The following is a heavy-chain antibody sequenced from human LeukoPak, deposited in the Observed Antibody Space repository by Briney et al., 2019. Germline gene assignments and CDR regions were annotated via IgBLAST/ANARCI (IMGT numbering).Heavy chain of an antibody. CDR2: INWNGGST. J-gene: IGHJ3*02. CDR1: GFNFDDYG. Sequence: PGGSLRLSCAASGFNFDDYGMSWVRQAPGKGLERVSGINWNGGSTGYADSVKGRFTISRGNAKNSLFLQTNSLRAEDTALYYCAKDSSGYYDGAFDIWGQGTMVTVSS. CDR3: AKDSSGYYDGAFDI. V-gene: IGHV3-20*04. D-gene: IGHD3-22*01.